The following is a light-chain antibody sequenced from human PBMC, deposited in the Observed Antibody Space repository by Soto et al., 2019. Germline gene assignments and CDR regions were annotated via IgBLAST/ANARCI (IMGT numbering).Light chain of an antibody. CDR2: SNN. J-gene: IGLJ1*01. CDR3: AAWDDSLSGYV. V-gene: IGLV1-44*01. Sequence: QSVLTQPPSASGTRGQRVTISCSGSSSNIGGNAVNWYQQLPGTTPKLLIYSNNQRPSGVPDRFSGSKSGTSASLAISGLQSEDEADYYCAAWDDSLSGYVFGTGTKATVL. CDR1: SSNIGGNA.